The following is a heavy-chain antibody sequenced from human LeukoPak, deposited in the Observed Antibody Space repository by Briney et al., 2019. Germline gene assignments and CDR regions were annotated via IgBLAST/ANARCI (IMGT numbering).Heavy chain of an antibody. Sequence: GGSLRLSCAASGFSLKDHAMHWVRQVPGKGLEWVSRINSDGSSTSYADSVKGRFTISRDNAKNTLYLQMNSLRAEDTAVYYCARGTAAAGTFYYYYGMDVWGQGTTVTVSS. CDR1: GFSLKDHA. J-gene: IGHJ6*02. CDR2: INSDGSST. V-gene: IGHV3-74*01. D-gene: IGHD6-13*01. CDR3: ARGTAAAGTFYYYYGMDV.